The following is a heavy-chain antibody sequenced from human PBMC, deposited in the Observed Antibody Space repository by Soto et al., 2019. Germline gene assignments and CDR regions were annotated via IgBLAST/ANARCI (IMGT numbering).Heavy chain of an antibody. J-gene: IGHJ3*02. D-gene: IGHD5-12*01. CDR3: ARVGRRDGYGHAFHI. Sequence: SQPRSHTWGVADGSSSSVGYSRSRNQQPPGNGLEWTGYIYHSGSTYYNPSLKSRVTISVDRSKNQFSLKLSSVTAADTAVYYCARVGRRDGYGHAFHIWGPGPMVTVSS. CDR2: IYHSGST. CDR1: DGSSSSVGYS. V-gene: IGHV4-30-2*01.